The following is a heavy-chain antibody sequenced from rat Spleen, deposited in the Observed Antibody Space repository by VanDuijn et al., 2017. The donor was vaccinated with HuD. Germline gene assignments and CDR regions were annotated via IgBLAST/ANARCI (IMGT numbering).Heavy chain of an antibody. Sequence: EVQLVESGGGLVQPGRSLKLSCAASGLSFSNYDMAWVRQAPTKGLEWVASITNAAGKVHYPDSVKGRFTISRDTAQNTLYLQMNSPTSEDTATYYCATRDNNWGYWGQGVMVTVSS. J-gene: IGHJ2*01. V-gene: IGHV5S13*01. CDR2: ITNAAGKV. CDR3: ATRDNNWGY. D-gene: IGHD1-10*01. CDR1: GLSFSNYD.